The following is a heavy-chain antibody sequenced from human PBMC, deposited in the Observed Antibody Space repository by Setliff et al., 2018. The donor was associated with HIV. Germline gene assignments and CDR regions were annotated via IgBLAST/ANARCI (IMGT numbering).Heavy chain of an antibody. D-gene: IGHD1-26*01. CDR2: ISSSGSTI. V-gene: IGHV3-48*03. CDR3: ARGAVGASFDY. CDR1: GFTFSSYE. J-gene: IGHJ4*02. Sequence: PGGSLRLSCAASGFTFSSYEMNWVRQAPGKGLEWVSYISSSGSTIYYADSVKGRFTISRDNAKNSLYLQMNSLRAEDTAVYYCARGAVGASFDYWGQGTLVTVSS.